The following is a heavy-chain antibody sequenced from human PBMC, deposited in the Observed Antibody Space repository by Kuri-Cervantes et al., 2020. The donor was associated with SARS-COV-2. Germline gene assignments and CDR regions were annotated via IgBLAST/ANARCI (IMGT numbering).Heavy chain of an antibody. CDR2: IRSKAYGGTT. V-gene: IGHV3-49*04. D-gene: IGHD3-3*01. CDR3: TRDSIFGVVVDY. Sequence: GGSLRLSCAASGFTFSNAWMSWVRQAPGKGLEWVGFIRSKAYGGTTEYAASVKGRFTISRDDSKSIAYLQMNSLKTEDTAVYYCTRDSIFGVVVDYWGQGTLVTVSS. CDR1: GFTFSNAW. J-gene: IGHJ4*02.